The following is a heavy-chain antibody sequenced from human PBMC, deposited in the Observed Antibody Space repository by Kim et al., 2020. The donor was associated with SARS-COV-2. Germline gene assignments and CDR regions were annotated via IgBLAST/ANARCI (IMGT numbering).Heavy chain of an antibody. CDR1: GYTFTSYD. J-gene: IGHJ6*02. CDR3: ARGKKHIVVVIAIPYYYYGMDV. Sequence: ASLKVSFHSSGYTFTSYDINWVRQATGQGLEWMGWMNPNSGNTGYAQKFQGRVTMTRNTSISTAYMELSSLRSEDTAVYYCARGKKHIVVVIAIPYYYYGMDVWGQGTTVTVSS. V-gene: IGHV1-8*01. CDR2: MNPNSGNT. D-gene: IGHD2-21*01.